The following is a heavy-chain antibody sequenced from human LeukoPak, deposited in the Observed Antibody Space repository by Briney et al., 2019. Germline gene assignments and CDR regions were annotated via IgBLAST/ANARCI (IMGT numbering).Heavy chain of an antibody. CDR1: GFTFSSYS. Sequence: SGGSLRLSCAASGFTFSSYSMNWVRQAPGKGLEWVSSISSSSSYIYYADSVKGRFTISRDNAKNSLYLQMNSLRAEDTAVYYCARVKDQYYYDSSGYYPDAFDIWGQGTMVTVSS. D-gene: IGHD3-22*01. CDR3: ARVKDQYYYDSSGYYPDAFDI. V-gene: IGHV3-21*01. CDR2: ISSSSSYI. J-gene: IGHJ3*02.